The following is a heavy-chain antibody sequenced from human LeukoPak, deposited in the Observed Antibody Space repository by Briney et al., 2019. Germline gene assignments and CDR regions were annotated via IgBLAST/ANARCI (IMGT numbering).Heavy chain of an antibody. CDR2: IYSGGST. D-gene: IGHD5-18*01. V-gene: IGHV3-66*01. CDR3: AREGVDTAMVGFFDY. CDR1: GFAVSSNY. J-gene: IGHJ4*02. Sequence: GGSLRLSCAASGFAVSSNYMSWVRQAPGKGLEWVSVIYSGGSTYYADSVKGRFTISRDNSKNTLYLQMNSLRAEDTAVYYCAREGVDTAMVGFFDYWGQGTLVTVSS.